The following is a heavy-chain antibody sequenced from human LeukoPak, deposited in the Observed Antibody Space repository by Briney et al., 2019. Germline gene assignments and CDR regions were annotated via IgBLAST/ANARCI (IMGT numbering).Heavy chain of an antibody. CDR1: GYTFTGYY. D-gene: IGHD6-13*01. J-gene: IGHJ3*02. Sequence: GASVKVSCKASGYTFTGYYMHWVRQAPGQGLEWMGWINTNTGNPTYAQGFTGRFVFSLDTSVSTAYLQISSLKAEDTAVYYCARRYSSSWYGLDAFDIWGQGAMVTVSS. V-gene: IGHV7-4-1*02. CDR2: INTNTGNP. CDR3: ARRYSSSWYGLDAFDI.